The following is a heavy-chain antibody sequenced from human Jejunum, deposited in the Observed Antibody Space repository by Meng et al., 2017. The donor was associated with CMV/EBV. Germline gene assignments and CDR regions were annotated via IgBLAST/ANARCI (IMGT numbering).Heavy chain of an antibody. D-gene: IGHD3-3*01. Sequence: FLNYYIHWVRPAPGQGLEWMGIINPYSGTATYAQKFQTRVTMTRDKSTSTVYMDLSSLKSEDTAIYYCARSYDDFWSGYYRRPSYWGQGTLVTVSS. V-gene: IGHV1-46*01. CDR3: ARSYDDFWSGYYRRPSY. CDR1: FLNYY. CDR2: INPYSGTA. J-gene: IGHJ4*02.